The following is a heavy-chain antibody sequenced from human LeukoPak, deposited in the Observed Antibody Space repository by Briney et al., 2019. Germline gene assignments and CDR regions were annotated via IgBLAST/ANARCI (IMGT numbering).Heavy chain of an antibody. J-gene: IGHJ4*02. D-gene: IGHD2-15*01. CDR1: GFSFSSYW. V-gene: IGHV3-7*04. CDR2: IKQGGSEK. Sequence: GGSLRLSCAASGFSFSSYWMSWVRQAPGKGLEWVANIKQGGSEKYYVDSVKGRFTISRDNAKNSLYLQMNSLRAEDTAVYYCATDGGPFDNWGQGTLVTVSS. CDR3: ATDGGPFDN.